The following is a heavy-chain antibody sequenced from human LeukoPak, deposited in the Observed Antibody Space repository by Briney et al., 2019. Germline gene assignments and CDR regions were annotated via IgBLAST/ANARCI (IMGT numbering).Heavy chain of an antibody. CDR3: ARGSGYGVFDY. Sequence: TGGSLRLSCAASGFTFSSYWIHWVRQAPGKGLVWVSRINSDGSSTTYADSVKGRFTISRDNAKNTLYLQMNSLRAEDTAVYYCARGSGYGVFDYWGQGTLVTVSS. D-gene: IGHD6-25*01. V-gene: IGHV3-74*01. CDR2: INSDGSST. CDR1: GFTFSSYW. J-gene: IGHJ4*02.